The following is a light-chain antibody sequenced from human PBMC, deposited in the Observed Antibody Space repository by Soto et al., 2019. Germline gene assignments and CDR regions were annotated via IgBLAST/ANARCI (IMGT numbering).Light chain of an antibody. J-gene: IGKJ1*01. CDR2: VAS. V-gene: IGKV3-15*01. CDR1: QSVSSN. CDR3: QQYTHWPRT. Sequence: ETVMTQSPATLSVSPGERATLSCRASQSVSSNLAWYQQKPGQAPRLLIYVASTRATCIPARFSGSGSGTEFTLTISSLQSEDFAVYYCQQYTHWPRTFGQGTKVDVK.